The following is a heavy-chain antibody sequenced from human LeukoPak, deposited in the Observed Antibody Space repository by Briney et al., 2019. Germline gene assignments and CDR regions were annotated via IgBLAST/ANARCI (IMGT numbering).Heavy chain of an antibody. CDR1: GGCFSGYY. Sequence: SETLSLTCAVYGGCFSGYYWSWIRQPPGKGLEWIGEINHSGSTNYNPSLKSRVTISVDTSKNQFSLKLSSVTAADTAVYYCARRRSSGFDYWGQGTLVTVSS. CDR3: ARRRSSGFDY. J-gene: IGHJ4*02. D-gene: IGHD6-19*01. V-gene: IGHV4-34*01. CDR2: INHSGST.